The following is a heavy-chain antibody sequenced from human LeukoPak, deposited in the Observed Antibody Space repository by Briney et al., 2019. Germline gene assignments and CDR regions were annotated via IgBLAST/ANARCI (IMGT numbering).Heavy chain of an antibody. Sequence: GGSLRLSCAASGFTFNSYWMNWVRQAPGKGLEWVANIKQDGSEKYYVDSVQGRFTISRDNAKSSLYLQMNSLRAEDTAVYYCARARSTVVTYYYYYGMDVWGQGTTVTVSS. CDR3: ARARSTVVTYYYYYGMDV. D-gene: IGHD4-23*01. CDR2: IKQDGSEK. J-gene: IGHJ6*02. CDR1: GFTFNSYW. V-gene: IGHV3-7*01.